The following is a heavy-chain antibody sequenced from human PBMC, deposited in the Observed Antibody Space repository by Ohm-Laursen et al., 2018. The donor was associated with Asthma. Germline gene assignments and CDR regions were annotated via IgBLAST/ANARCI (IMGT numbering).Heavy chain of an antibody. J-gene: IGHJ4*02. D-gene: IGHD6-19*01. Sequence: SQTLSLTCTVSGGSISSGESYWTWIRQPPGKGLEWIAYMHYSGTTYYSPSLKSRISISVDTSKDQFSLKLSSVTAEDTAMYFCARLLRGQWRYVDYWGQGTQVTVTS. CDR3: ARLLRGQWRYVDY. CDR1: GGSISSGESY. V-gene: IGHV4-30-4*08. CDR2: MHYSGTT.